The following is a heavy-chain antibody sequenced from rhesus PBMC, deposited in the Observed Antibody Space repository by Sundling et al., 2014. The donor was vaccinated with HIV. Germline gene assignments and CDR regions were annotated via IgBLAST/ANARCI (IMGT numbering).Heavy chain of an antibody. CDR1: GYSISSDNY. V-gene: IGHV4S9*01. D-gene: IGHD1-26*01. CDR3: ASEITANGALDF. J-gene: IGHJ3*01. Sequence: QVQLQESGPGLVKPSETLSLICGVSGYSISSDNYWNWIRQPPGNGLEWIGSVYGGSGSNYLNPSLKSRVTLSVDTSKNQFSLKLSSVTAADTAVYYCASEITANGALDFWGRGLRVTVSS. CDR2: VYGGSGSN.